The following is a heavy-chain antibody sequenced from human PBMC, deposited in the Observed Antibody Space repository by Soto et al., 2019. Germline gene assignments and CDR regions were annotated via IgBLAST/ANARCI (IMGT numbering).Heavy chain of an antibody. CDR3: ARGNYGDYICKLWYFDR. V-gene: IGHV4-31*03. Sequence: QVQLQESGPGLVKPSQTLSLTCTVSGGSISSGGYYWSWIRQHPGKGLEWIGYIYYSGRTYYNPSHKSRVTITVYTSKNQVSQKLSSVTGADTAVYYCARGNYGDYICKLWYFDRLGLGSLVTVSS. CDR1: GGSISSGGYY. D-gene: IGHD4-17*01. J-gene: IGHJ2*01. CDR2: IYYSGRT.